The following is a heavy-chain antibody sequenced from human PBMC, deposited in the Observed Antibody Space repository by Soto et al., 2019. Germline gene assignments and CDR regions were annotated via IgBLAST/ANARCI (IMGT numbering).Heavy chain of an antibody. D-gene: IGHD3-3*01. CDR1: GYSFTSYW. Sequence: GESLKISCKGSGYSFTSYWIGWVRQMPGKGLEWMGIIYPGDSDTRYSPSFQGQVTISADKSISTAYLQWSSLKASDTAMYYCARSSPFWSGYLGYYFDYWGQGTLVTVSS. CDR3: ARSSPFWSGYLGYYFDY. J-gene: IGHJ4*02. V-gene: IGHV5-51*01. CDR2: IYPGDSDT.